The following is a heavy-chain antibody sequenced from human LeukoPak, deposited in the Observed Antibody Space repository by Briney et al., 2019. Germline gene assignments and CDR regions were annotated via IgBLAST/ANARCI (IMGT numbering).Heavy chain of an antibody. CDR2: ISPNSGGT. Sequence: GASVKVSCKASGYTFTGYYMHWVRQAPGQGLEWMGWISPNSGGTNYAQKFQGRITMTRDTSIITAYMELSRLRSDDTAVYYCARDALRFLEWSVNFDYWGQGTLVTVSS. J-gene: IGHJ4*02. V-gene: IGHV1-2*02. D-gene: IGHD3-3*01. CDR3: ARDALRFLEWSVNFDY. CDR1: GYTFTGYY.